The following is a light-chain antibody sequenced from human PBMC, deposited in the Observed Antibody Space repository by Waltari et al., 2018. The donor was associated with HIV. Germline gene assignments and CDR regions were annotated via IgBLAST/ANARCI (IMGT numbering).Light chain of an antibody. CDR1: SSNIGAGYD. Sequence: QSVLTQPPSVSGAPGQRVTISCTGSSSNIGAGYDVHWYQQLPGTAPKLLIFGNSKRPSGVPDRFSGSKSGTSASLAITGLQAEDEADYYCQSYDSSRSGYVFGTGTKVTVL. V-gene: IGLV1-40*01. CDR2: GNS. J-gene: IGLJ1*01. CDR3: QSYDSSRSGYV.